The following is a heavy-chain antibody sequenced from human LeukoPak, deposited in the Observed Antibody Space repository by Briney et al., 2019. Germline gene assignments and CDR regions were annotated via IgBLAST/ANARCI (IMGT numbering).Heavy chain of an antibody. V-gene: IGHV3-21*01. Sequence: SGGSLRLSCAASGFTFSSYSMNWVRQAPGKGLEWVSSISSSSSYIYYADSVKGRLTISRDNAKNSLYLQMNSLRAEDTAVYYCARGDDYGGNSGTYFDYWGQGTLVTVSS. CDR2: ISSSSSYI. D-gene: IGHD4-23*01. CDR3: ARGDDYGGNSGTYFDY. J-gene: IGHJ4*02. CDR1: GFTFSSYS.